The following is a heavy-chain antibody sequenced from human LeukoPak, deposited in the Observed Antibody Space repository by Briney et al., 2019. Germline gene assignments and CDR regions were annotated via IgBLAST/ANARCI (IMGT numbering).Heavy chain of an antibody. V-gene: IGHV3-11*06. Sequence: PGGSLRLSCAASGFTFSDYYMSWIRQAPGKGLEWVSSITRSSIYIYYADSVKGRFTISRDNAKNSLYLQMNSLRAEDTAVYYCARARYDGSGYYSIFDYWGQGTLVTVSS. J-gene: IGHJ4*02. D-gene: IGHD3-22*01. CDR3: ARARYDGSGYYSIFDY. CDR1: GFTFSDYY. CDR2: ITRSSIYI.